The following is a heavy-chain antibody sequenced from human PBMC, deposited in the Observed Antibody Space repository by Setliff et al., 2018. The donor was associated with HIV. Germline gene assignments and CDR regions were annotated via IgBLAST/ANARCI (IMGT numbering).Heavy chain of an antibody. CDR1: GGTFNINA. J-gene: IGHJ6*03. Sequence: SVKVSCKASGGTFNINAVTWVRQAPGQGLEWVGAIIPLFGTANYAQKFQGRVTITADDPTSTVHMEVRSLRSADTAVYYCSKVSEHRTSSGSFYYYMDVWGEGTTVTVSS. CDR2: IIPLFGTA. V-gene: IGHV1-69*13. CDR3: SKVSEHRTSSGSFYYYMDV. D-gene: IGHD6-6*01.